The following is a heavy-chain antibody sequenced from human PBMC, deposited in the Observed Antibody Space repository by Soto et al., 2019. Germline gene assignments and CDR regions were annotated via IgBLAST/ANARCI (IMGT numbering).Heavy chain of an antibody. D-gene: IGHD2-2*01. CDR1: GFTFSSYA. Sequence: EVQLLESGGGLVQPGGSLRLSCAASGFTFSSYAMSWVRQAPGKGLEWVSAISGSGGSTYYADSVKGRFTISRDNSKNTLYLQMNSLRAEDTAVYYCAKTYSIVVVPAATPGEDYWGQGTLVTVSS. CDR2: ISGSGGST. V-gene: IGHV3-23*01. J-gene: IGHJ4*02. CDR3: AKTYSIVVVPAATPGEDY.